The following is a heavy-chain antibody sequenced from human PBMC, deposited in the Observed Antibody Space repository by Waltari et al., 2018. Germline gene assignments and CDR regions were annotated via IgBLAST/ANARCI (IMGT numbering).Heavy chain of an antibody. J-gene: IGHJ4*02. Sequence: QVQLQQWGAGLLKPSETLSLTCAVYGGSFSGYYWSWLRQPPGKGLEWIGEINHSGSTNYNPSLKSRVTISVDTSKNQFSLKLSSVTAADTAVYYCARALLWWYQYYFDYWGQGTLVTVSS. V-gene: IGHV4-34*01. D-gene: IGHD2-15*01. CDR2: INHSGST. CDR1: GGSFSGYY. CDR3: ARALLWWYQYYFDY.